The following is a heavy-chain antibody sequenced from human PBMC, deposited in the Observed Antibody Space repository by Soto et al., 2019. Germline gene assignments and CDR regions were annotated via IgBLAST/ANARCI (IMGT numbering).Heavy chain of an antibody. CDR2: IYDSGIT. J-gene: IGHJ3*02. D-gene: IGHD3-3*01. Sequence: QVQLQESGPGLVKPSETLSLTCTVSGGSITSYDWGWIRQPPRPGLEWIGYIYDSGITRYNPAHTSRLTLSVDTAKNRFALKLNSVTASDTAVDYCASGTCWSGYNVNAGFDIWGQGTMVTVSS. CDR3: ASGTCWSGYNVNAGFDI. V-gene: IGHV4-59*01. CDR1: GGSITSYD.